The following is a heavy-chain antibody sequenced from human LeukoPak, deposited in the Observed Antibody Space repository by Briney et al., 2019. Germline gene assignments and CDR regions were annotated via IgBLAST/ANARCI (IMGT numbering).Heavy chain of an antibody. V-gene: IGHV3-21*01. CDR2: ISSTSSYI. CDR3: AASSRATGSWFDP. D-gene: IGHD4-11*01. Sequence: GGSLRLSCAASGFSFSSHWMSWVRQAPGKGLEWVSSISSTSSYIYYADSVKGRFTISRDNAKNSLYLQMNSLRAEDTAVYYCAASSRATGSWFDPWGQGTLVTVSS. CDR1: GFSFSSHW. J-gene: IGHJ5*02.